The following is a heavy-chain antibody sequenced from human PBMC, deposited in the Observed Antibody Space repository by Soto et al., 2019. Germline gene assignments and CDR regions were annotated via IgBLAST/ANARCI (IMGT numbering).Heavy chain of an antibody. V-gene: IGHV1-18*04. Sequence: ASVTVSCKASGYTFTSYGISWVRQAPGQGLEWMGWISAYNGNTNYAQKLQGRVTMTTDTSTSTAYMELRSLRSDDTAVYYCARAYSSGWYFDYWGQGTLVTVSS. CDR3: ARAYSSGWYFDY. CDR2: ISAYNGNT. D-gene: IGHD6-19*01. CDR1: GYTFTSYG. J-gene: IGHJ4*02.